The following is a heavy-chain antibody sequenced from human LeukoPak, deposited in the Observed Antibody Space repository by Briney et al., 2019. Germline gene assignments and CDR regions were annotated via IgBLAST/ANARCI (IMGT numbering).Heavy chain of an antibody. V-gene: IGHV3-74*01. CDR3: VSFYETY. CDR1: GFTFSSYS. Sequence: GGSLRLSCAASGFTFSSYSMNWVRQAPGKGLVWVSHINSDGSWTSYADSVKGRFTISKDNAKNTVYLQMNSLRAEDTAVYYCVSFYETYWGRGTLVTVSS. J-gene: IGHJ4*02. D-gene: IGHD2/OR15-2a*01. CDR2: INSDGSWT.